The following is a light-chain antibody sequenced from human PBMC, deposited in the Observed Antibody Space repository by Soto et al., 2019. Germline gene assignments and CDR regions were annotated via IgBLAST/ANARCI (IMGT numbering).Light chain of an antibody. Sequence: EIVMTHAQVTLSVSPCERASRSFTASQSVNNNVAWYQQKPGHTPRLLIYSASIGATGSPARVGGSGSGTDFTLTVSSLEPEEFAVYYCQQRSDWPITFGQGTRLEIK. J-gene: IGKJ5*01. CDR1: QSVNNN. CDR3: QQRSDWPIT. V-gene: IGKV3-15*01. CDR2: SAS.